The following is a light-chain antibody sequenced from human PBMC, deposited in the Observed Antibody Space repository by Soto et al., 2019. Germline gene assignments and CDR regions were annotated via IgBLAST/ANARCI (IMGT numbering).Light chain of an antibody. Sequence: EVLMTQSPDTLYVSPGERVTLSCRASQSVSDNLAWYQQKPGQGPRLLVYRASTRTLGIPARFSGRGSGTEFTLTISGLQSEDFGVYYCQQYNNWPGTFGQGTKVDIK. J-gene: IGKJ1*01. CDR1: QSVSDN. CDR2: RAS. V-gene: IGKV3-15*01. CDR3: QQYNNWPGT.